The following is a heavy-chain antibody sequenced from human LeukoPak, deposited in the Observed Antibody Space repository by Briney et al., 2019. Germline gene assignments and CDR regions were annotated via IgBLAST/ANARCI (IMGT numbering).Heavy chain of an antibody. V-gene: IGHV1-2*02. D-gene: IGHD2-21*02. J-gene: IGHJ4*02. Sequence: APVKVSCKASGGTFSSYAISWVRQAPGQGLEWMGWINPNSGGTNYAQKFQGRVTMTRDTSISTAYMELSRLRSDDTAVYYCARGGAYCGGDCYADYWGQGTLVTVSS. CDR3: ARGGAYCGGDCYADY. CDR1: GGTFSSYA. CDR2: INPNSGGT.